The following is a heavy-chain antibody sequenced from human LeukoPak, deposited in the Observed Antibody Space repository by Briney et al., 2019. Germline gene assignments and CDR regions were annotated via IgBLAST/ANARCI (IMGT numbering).Heavy chain of an antibody. V-gene: IGHV3-64*01. CDR1: GFTFSSYA. CDR2: IRSNGGST. CDR3: ARLRGRWLQSWYFDL. J-gene: IGHJ2*01. D-gene: IGHD5-24*01. Sequence: GGSLRLSCAASGFTFSSYAMHWVRQAPGKGLEYVSAIRSNGGSTYYANSVKGRFTISRDSSKNTLYLQMGSLRAEDMAVYYCARLRGRWLQSWYFDLWGRGTLVTVSS.